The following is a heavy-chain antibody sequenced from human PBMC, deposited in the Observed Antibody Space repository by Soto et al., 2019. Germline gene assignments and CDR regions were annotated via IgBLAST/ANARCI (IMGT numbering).Heavy chain of an antibody. CDR2: ISAYNGNT. D-gene: IGHD1-26*01. CDR3: ARDQRSYDVAGWFDP. J-gene: IGHJ5*02. CDR1: GYTFTSDG. Sequence: ASVKVSCKASGYTFTSDGISWVRQAPGQVLEWMGLISAYNGNTNYAQKLQGRVTMTTDTSTSTAYMELRSLRYDDTAVYYCARDQRSYDVAGWFDPGGQGTLVTVSS. V-gene: IGHV1-18*04.